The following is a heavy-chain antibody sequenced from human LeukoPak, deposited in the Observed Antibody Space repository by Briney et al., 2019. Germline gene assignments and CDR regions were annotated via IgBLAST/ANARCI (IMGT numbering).Heavy chain of an antibody. CDR2: ISSSSSYI. V-gene: IGHV3-21*01. CDR3: ARDTRDKDTYYFDY. D-gene: IGHD2-15*01. Sequence: GGSLRLSCAASGFTFSSYSMNWVRQAPGKGLEWVSSISSSSSYIYYADSVKGRFTISRDNAKNSLYLQMNSLRAEDTAVYYCARDTRDKDTYYFDYWGQGTLVTVSS. CDR1: GFTFSSYS. J-gene: IGHJ4*02.